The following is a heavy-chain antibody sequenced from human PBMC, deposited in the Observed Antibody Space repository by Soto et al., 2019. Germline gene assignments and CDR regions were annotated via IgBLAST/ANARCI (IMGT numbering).Heavy chain of an antibody. Sequence: SSVKVSCKASGGTFNSSAISWVRHAPGQGLEWMGGIIPIFGTANYAQKFQGRVTITADESTSTAYMELSSLRSEDTAVYYCARVPAGSSGYYAVRYFDYWGQGTLDPVSS. CDR2: IIPIFGTA. CDR3: ARVPAGSSGYYAVRYFDY. D-gene: IGHD3-22*01. V-gene: IGHV1-69*13. CDR1: GGTFNSSA. J-gene: IGHJ4*02.